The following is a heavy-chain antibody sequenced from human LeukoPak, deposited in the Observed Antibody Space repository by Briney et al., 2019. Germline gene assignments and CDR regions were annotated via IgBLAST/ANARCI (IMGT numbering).Heavy chain of an antibody. CDR3: ASAIAAAGSVGDDAFDI. Sequence: PSETLSLTCTISGGSMSSYYWSWIRQPPGKGLEWIGSIYYSGSTYYNPSLKSRVTISVDTSKNQFSLKLSSVTAADTAVYYCASAIAAAGSVGDDAFDIWGQGTMVTVSS. CDR1: GGSMSSYY. V-gene: IGHV4-59*05. CDR2: IYYSGST. D-gene: IGHD6-13*01. J-gene: IGHJ3*02.